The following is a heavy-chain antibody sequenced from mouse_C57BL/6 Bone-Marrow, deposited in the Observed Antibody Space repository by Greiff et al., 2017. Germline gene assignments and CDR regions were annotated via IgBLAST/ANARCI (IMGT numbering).Heavy chain of an antibody. Sequence: VQLQQSGAELVRPGASVKLSCTASGFNIKDDYMHWVKQRPEQGLEWIGWIGPENGDTEYASKFQGKATITADTSSNTAYLQLSSLTSEDTAVYYCTTITTVVAPFDYWGQGTTLTVSS. CDR1: GFNIKDDY. J-gene: IGHJ2*01. CDR2: IGPENGDT. CDR3: TTITTVVAPFDY. D-gene: IGHD1-1*01. V-gene: IGHV14-4*01.